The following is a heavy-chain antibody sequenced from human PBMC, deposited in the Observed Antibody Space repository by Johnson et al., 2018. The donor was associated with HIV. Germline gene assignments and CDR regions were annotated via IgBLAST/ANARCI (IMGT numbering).Heavy chain of an antibody. V-gene: IGHV3-66*03. Sequence: VQLVESGGGLIQPGGSLRLSCAASGFTVSSNYMSWVRQAPGKGLEWVSAIYSGGRTYYADSVKGRFTISIDNSKNTLYLQMNSLRAEDTAVYYCARDGIGRGIVGANDAFDIWGQGTMVTVSS. J-gene: IGHJ3*02. CDR3: ARDGIGRGIVGANDAFDI. CDR2: IYSGGRT. D-gene: IGHD1-26*01. CDR1: GFTVSSNY.